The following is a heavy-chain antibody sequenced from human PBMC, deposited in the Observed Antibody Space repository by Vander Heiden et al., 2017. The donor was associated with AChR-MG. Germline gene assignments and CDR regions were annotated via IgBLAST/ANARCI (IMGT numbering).Heavy chain of an antibody. CDR2: IKQDGSEK. D-gene: IGHD2-2*02. CDR1: GFTFSSYG. V-gene: IGHV3-7*01. J-gene: IGHJ3*02. CDR3: ARAPDIVVVPAAITSDAFDI. Sequence: SCAASGFTFSSYGMSWVRQAPGKGLEWVANIKQDGSEKYYVDSVKGRFTISRDNAKNSLYLQMNSLRAEDTAVYYCARAPDIVVVPAAITSDAFDIWGQGKMVTVSS.